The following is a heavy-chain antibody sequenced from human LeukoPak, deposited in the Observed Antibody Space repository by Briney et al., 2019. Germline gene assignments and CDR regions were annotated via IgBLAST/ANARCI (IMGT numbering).Heavy chain of an antibody. CDR2: IRYDGSNK. J-gene: IGHJ5*02. D-gene: IGHD5-24*01. CDR3: AKVATTENNWFDP. Sequence: GGSLRLSCAASGFTFRSYGMHWVRQAPGKGLEWVAFIRYDGSNKYYAYSVKGRFTISRDNSKNTLYLQMNSLRAEDTAVYYCAKVATTENNWFDPWGQGTLVTVSS. CDR1: GFTFRSYG. V-gene: IGHV3-30*02.